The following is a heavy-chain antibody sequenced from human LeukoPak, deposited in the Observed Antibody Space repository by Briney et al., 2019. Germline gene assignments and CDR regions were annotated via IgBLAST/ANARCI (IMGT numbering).Heavy chain of an antibody. V-gene: IGHV1-69*13. J-gene: IGHJ4*02. CDR2: IIPIFGTA. Sequence: SVKVSCKASGGTFSSYAISWVRQAPGQGLEWMGGIIPIFGTANYAQKFQGRVTITADESTSTAYMELSSLRSEDTAVSYCARLDTAMDAFDYWGQGTLVTVSS. D-gene: IGHD5-18*01. CDR3: ARLDTAMDAFDY. CDR1: GGTFSSYA.